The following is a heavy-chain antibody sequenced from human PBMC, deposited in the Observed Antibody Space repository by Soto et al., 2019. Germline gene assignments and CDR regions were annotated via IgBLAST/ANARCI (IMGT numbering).Heavy chain of an antibody. Sequence: SQTLSLTCAISGDSVSSNSAAWNWIRQSPSRGLEWLGRTYYRSKWYNDYAVSVKSRITINPDTSKNQFSLQLNSVTPEDTAVYYCARGFNWNYHYYYYMDVWGKGTTVTVSS. D-gene: IGHD1-20*01. J-gene: IGHJ6*03. V-gene: IGHV6-1*01. CDR3: ARGFNWNYHYYYYMDV. CDR1: GDSVSSNSAA. CDR2: TYYRSKWYN.